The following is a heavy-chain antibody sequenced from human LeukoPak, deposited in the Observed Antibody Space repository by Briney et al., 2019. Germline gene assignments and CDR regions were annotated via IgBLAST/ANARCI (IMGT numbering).Heavy chain of an antibody. CDR1: GGSISSSSYY. V-gene: IGHV4-39*01. Sequence: SETLSLTCTVSGGSISSSSYYWGWIRQPPGKGLEWIGSIYYSGSTYYNLSLKSRVTISVDTSKNQFSLKLSSVTAADTAVYYCARLRGLLNFDYWGQGTLVTVSS. CDR3: ARLRGLLNFDY. J-gene: IGHJ4*02. D-gene: IGHD3-10*01. CDR2: IYYSGST.